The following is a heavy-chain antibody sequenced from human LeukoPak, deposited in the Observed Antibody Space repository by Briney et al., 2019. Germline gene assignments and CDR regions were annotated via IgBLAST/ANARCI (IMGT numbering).Heavy chain of an antibody. CDR2: IYHSGST. Sequence: PSETLSLTCTVSGDFIRSGHYYWAWIRQPPGKGLEWIGSIYHSGSTYYNPSLKSRVTISVDTSKNHFSLKLSSVTAADTAVYYCARVGPFYCSGGSCPSYYFDCWGQGTLVTVSS. D-gene: IGHD2-15*01. CDR1: GDFIRSGHYY. J-gene: IGHJ4*02. CDR3: ARVGPFYCSGGSCPSYYFDC. V-gene: IGHV4-38-2*02.